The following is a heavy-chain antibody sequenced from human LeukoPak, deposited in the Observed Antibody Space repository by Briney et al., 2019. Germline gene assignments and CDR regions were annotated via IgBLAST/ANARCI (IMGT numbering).Heavy chain of an antibody. CDR2: ISGSGGST. CDR1: GFTFTTYA. V-gene: IGHV3-23*01. CDR3: ATSSDY. J-gene: IGHJ4*02. Sequence: PGESLRLTCAASGFTFTTYAMSRVRPAPGKALDLVSTISGSGGSTYYAHPVKGRFTISRDNSKNTLYLQLKSLRAEDTAVYFCATSSDYWGQGTLVTVSS.